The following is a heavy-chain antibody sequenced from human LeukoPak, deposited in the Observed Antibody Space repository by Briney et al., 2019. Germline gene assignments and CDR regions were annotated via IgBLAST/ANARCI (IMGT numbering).Heavy chain of an antibody. CDR2: ISSSSTI. CDR3: GSSGLDY. CDR1: GFAFSSYS. J-gene: IGHJ4*02. Sequence: GGSLRLSCAASGFAFSSYSMNWVRQAPGKGLEWVSYISSSSTIYYADSVKGRFTISRDNAKNSLYLQMNSLRDEDTAVYYCGSSGLDYWGQGTLVTVSS. D-gene: IGHD2-8*02. V-gene: IGHV3-48*02.